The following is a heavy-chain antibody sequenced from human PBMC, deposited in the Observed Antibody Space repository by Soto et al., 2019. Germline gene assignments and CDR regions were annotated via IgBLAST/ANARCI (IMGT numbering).Heavy chain of an antibody. CDR1: GFTFSSYD. D-gene: IGHD3-22*01. V-gene: IGHV3-23*01. J-gene: IGHJ4*02. CDR2: ISGTGDST. CDR3: AKDRDSSGYYYRNY. Sequence: EVQLLESGGGLVQPGGSLRLSCAASGFTFSSYDMSWVRQAPGKGLEWVSAISGTGDSTYYADSVKGRFTISRDNSKNTLYLQINSLRAEDTAVYYCAKDRDSSGYYYRNYWGQGTLVTVS.